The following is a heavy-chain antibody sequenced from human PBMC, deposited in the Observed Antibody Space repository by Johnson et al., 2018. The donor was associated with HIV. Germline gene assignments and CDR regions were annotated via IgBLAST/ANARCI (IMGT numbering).Heavy chain of an antibody. J-gene: IGHJ3*02. D-gene: IGHD2-2*01. CDR1: GFTFSSYG. CDR3: ARTSSRAFDI. CDR2: ISYDGSNK. Sequence: QVQLVESGGGVVHPGRSLRLSCAASGFTFSSYGMHWVRQAPGKGLEWVAVISYDGSNKYYADSVKGRFTISRDNSKNTLYLQMNSLRAEDTAVYYCARTSSRAFDIWGQGTMVTVSS. V-gene: IGHV3-30*03.